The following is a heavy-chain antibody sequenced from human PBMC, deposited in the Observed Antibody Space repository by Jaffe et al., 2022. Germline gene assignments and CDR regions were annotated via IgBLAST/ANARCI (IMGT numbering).Heavy chain of an antibody. D-gene: IGHD5-12*01. CDR2: IYWNDDK. CDR3: AHSRLVATIDAFDI. Sequence: QITLKESGPTLVKPTQTLTLTCTFSGFSLSTSGVGVGWIRQPPGKALEWLALIYWNDDKRYSPSLKSRLTITKDTSKNQVVLTMTNMDPVDTATYYCAHSRLVATIDAFDIWGQGTMVTVSS. CDR1: GFSLSTSGVG. V-gene: IGHV2-5*01. J-gene: IGHJ3*02.